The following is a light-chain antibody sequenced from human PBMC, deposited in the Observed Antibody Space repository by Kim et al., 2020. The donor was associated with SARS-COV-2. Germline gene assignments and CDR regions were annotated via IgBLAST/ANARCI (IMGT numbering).Light chain of an antibody. Sequence: EIVMTQSPATLSVSPGERATLSCRASQSVSSNLAWYQQKPGQAPRLLIYGASTRAPGIPARFSGSGSGTDFPLTIYSLQSEDFAVYYCHQYNDWPPLTFGGGTKLEI. CDR3: HQYNDWPPLT. CDR2: GAS. CDR1: QSVSSN. V-gene: IGKV3-15*01. J-gene: IGKJ4*01.